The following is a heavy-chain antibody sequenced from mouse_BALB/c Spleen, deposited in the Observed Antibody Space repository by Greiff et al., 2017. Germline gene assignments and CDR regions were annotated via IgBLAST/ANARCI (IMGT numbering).Heavy chain of an antibody. Sequence: QVQLKQPGAELVKPGASVKLSCKASGYTFTSYWMHWVKQRPGQGLEWIGEINPSNGRTNYNEKFKSKATLTVDKSSSTAYMQLSSLTSEDSAVYYCARMYGNYYAMDYWGQGTSVTVSS. J-gene: IGHJ4*01. CDR1: GYTFTSYW. CDR3: ARMYGNYYAMDY. CDR2: INPSNGRT. D-gene: IGHD2-10*02. V-gene: IGHV1S81*02.